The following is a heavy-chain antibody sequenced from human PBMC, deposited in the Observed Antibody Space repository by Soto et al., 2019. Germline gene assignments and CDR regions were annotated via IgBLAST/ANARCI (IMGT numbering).Heavy chain of an antibody. J-gene: IGHJ5*02. D-gene: IGHD3-10*01. V-gene: IGHV3-21*05. CDR2: ISTRSSDT. Sequence: GGSLRLSCAASGFTFSTYGMHWVRQAPGKGLEWVSYISTRSSDTNYADSVKGRFTISRDNAKNALYLQMDSLRAEDTAVYYCVRGYKAPVSWGQGTLVTVSS. CDR3: VRGYKAPVS. CDR1: GFTFSTYG.